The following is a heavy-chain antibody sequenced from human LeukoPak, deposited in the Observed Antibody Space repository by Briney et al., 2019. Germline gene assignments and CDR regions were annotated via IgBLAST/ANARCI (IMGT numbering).Heavy chain of an antibody. J-gene: IGHJ4*02. V-gene: IGHV3-66*01. CDR3: AKSKNYDILTGSQYDY. CDR2: IYSGGST. D-gene: IGHD3-9*01. CDR1: GFTVSSNY. Sequence: GGSLRLSCAASGFTVSSNYMSWVRQAPGKGLEWVSVIYSGGSTYYADSVKGRFTISRDNSKNTLYLQMNSLRAEDTAVYYCAKSKNYDILTGSQYDYWGQGTLVTVSS.